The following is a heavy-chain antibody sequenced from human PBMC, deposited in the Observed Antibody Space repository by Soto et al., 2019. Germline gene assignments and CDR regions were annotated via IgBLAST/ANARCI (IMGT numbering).Heavy chain of an antibody. V-gene: IGHV1-8*01. CDR2: MNPHSGDT. CDR3: ARGSPGPGDY. CDR1: VYPLTSLH. Sequence: SGKACANASVYPLTSLHFNSVRQATGQGLEWIGWMNPHSGDTGFAQRLQGRVTMTRNTSINTAYMELRSLRSQDTAVYYCARGSPGPGDYWVRGTQGIVSP. D-gene: IGHD3-10*01. J-gene: IGHJ4*02.